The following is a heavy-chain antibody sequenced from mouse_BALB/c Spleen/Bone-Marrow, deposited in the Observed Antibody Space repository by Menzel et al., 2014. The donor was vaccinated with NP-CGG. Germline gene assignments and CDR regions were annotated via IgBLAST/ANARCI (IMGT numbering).Heavy chain of an antibody. J-gene: IGHJ3*01. Sequence: DVHLVESGPDLVKPSQSLSLTCTVTDYSITSGYSWHWIRQFPGNKLEWIGYIHYSGITNYSPSLKSRISFTRDTSKNQFFLHLNSVTTEDTATYYCARWGKGAWFAYWGQGTLVTVSA. CDR2: IHYSGIT. V-gene: IGHV3-1*02. CDR1: DYSITSGYS. CDR3: ARWGKGAWFAY. D-gene: IGHD1-3*01.